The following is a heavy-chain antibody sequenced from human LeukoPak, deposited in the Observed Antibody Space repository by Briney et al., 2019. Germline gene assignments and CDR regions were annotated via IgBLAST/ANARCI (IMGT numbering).Heavy chain of an antibody. J-gene: IGHJ4*02. Sequence: ASVKVSCKASGGTFSSYAISWVRQAPGQGLEWMGRIIPIFGTANYAQKFQGRVTITADESTSTAYMELSSLRSEDTAVYYCARPYCSSTSCYYYFDYWGQGTLVTVSS. CDR3: ARPYCSSTSCYYYFDY. V-gene: IGHV1-69*13. D-gene: IGHD2-2*01. CDR2: IIPIFGTA. CDR1: GGTFSSYA.